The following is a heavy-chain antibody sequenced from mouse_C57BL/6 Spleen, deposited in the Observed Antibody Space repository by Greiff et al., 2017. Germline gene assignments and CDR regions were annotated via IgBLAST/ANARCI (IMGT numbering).Heavy chain of an antibody. V-gene: IGHV5-17*01. CDR2: ISSGSSTI. Sequence: EVKLVESGGGLVKPGGSLTLSCAASGFTFSDYGMHWVRQAPEKGLEWVAYISSGSSTIYYADPVKGRFTISRDNAKNTLFMQMTSLRSDDTAMYYCARGGEAWFAYWGQGALVTVSA. J-gene: IGHJ3*01. CDR3: ARGGEAWFAY. CDR1: GFTFSDYG.